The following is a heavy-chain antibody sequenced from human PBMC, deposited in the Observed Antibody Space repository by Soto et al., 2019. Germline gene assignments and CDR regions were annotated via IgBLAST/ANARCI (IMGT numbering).Heavy chain of an antibody. CDR2: ISSSSSYI. D-gene: IGHD2-8*01. Sequence: GGSLRLSCAASGFTSSSYSMNWVRQAPGKGLEWVSSISSSSSYIYYADSVKGRFTISRDNAKNSLYLQMNSLRAEDTAVYYCARDRVPANAIQPYNWFDPWGQGTLVTVSS. CDR3: ARDRVPANAIQPYNWFDP. J-gene: IGHJ5*02. V-gene: IGHV3-21*01. CDR1: GFTSSSYS.